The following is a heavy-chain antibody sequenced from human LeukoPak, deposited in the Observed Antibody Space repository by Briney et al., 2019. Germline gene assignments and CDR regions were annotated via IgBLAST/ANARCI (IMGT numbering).Heavy chain of an antibody. CDR1: GGSISSYY. CDR2: VYYSGTT. V-gene: IGHV4-59*08. J-gene: IGHJ3*01. CDR3: ARRWVYDKRAFDA. D-gene: IGHD3-16*01. Sequence: PSETLSLTCTVSGGSISSYYWSWIRQPPGKGLEWIGYVYYSGTTNYNPSLKSRVTISLDTSKNQFSLNLSSVTAADTAVYYCARRWVYDKRAFDAWGQGTMVTVSS.